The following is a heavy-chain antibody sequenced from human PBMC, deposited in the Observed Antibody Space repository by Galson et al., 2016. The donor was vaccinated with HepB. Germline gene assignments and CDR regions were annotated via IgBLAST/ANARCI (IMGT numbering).Heavy chain of an antibody. D-gene: IGHD3-16*01. Sequence: TLSLTCTVSGGSISSGGYYWSWIRQHPGEGLEWIGYIYHTGNAYYNASLKSRVTVSVDTSKNQFFLKLSSLTAADTAVYFCARGGRKGLWGYYFDYWGQGTLVTGSS. CDR3: ARGGRKGLWGYYFDY. J-gene: IGHJ4*02. V-gene: IGHV4-31*03. CDR2: IYHTGNA. CDR1: GGSISSGGYY.